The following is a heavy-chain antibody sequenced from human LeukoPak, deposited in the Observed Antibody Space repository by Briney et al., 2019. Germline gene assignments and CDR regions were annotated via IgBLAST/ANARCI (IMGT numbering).Heavy chain of an antibody. CDR2: IKQDGSEK. V-gene: IGHV3-7*01. CDR3: AREDMVRGNFDY. CDR1: GFTFSTYG. Sequence: PGGSLRLSCAASGFTFSTYGMHWVRQAPGKGLEWVANIKQDGSEKYYVDSVKGRFTISRDNAKNSLYLQMNSLRAEDTAVYYCAREDMVRGNFDYWGQGTLVTVSS. J-gene: IGHJ4*02. D-gene: IGHD3-10*01.